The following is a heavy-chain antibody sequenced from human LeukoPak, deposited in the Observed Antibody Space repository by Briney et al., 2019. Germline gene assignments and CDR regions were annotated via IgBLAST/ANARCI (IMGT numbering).Heavy chain of an antibody. CDR3: AKDLFGYCSSTSCYPHNWFDP. J-gene: IGHJ5*02. Sequence: GGSLRLSCAASGFTFSSYGMHWVRQAPGKGLEWVAFIRYDGSNKYYADSVKGRFTISRDNSKDTLYLQMNSLRAEDTAVYYCAKDLFGYCSSTSCYPHNWFDPWGQGTLVTVSS. CDR2: IRYDGSNK. D-gene: IGHD2-2*01. CDR1: GFTFSSYG. V-gene: IGHV3-30*02.